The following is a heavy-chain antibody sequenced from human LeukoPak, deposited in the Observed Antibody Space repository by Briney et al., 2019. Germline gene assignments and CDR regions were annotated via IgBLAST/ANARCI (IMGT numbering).Heavy chain of an antibody. CDR2: ISSNGGST. J-gene: IGHJ4*02. Sequence: GGSLRLSCSASGFTFSSYAMHWVRQAPGKGLEYVSAISSNGGSTYYADSVKGRFTISRDNSKNTLYLQMSSLRAEDTAVYYCAKNFGYYYDSSGYYFPPVDYWGQGTLVTVSS. V-gene: IGHV3-64D*06. CDR3: AKNFGYYYDSSGYYFPPVDY. CDR1: GFTFSSYA. D-gene: IGHD3-22*01.